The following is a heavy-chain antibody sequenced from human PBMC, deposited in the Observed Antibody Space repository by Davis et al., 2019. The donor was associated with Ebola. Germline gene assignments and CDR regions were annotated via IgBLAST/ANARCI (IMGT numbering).Heavy chain of an antibody. CDR2: IYYNGST. D-gene: IGHD3-3*01. Sequence: SETLSLTCVVSGSSISYYYWSWIRQSPGKGLEWIAHIYYNGSTSFNPVLESRVTTSEDMSNIQFSLTLRSVTDADTAIYSCTRSQLEWFVTPNLAYWGPGILVTVS. CDR3: TRSQLEWFVTPNLAY. V-gene: IGHV4-59*08. J-gene: IGHJ4*02. CDR1: GSSISYYY.